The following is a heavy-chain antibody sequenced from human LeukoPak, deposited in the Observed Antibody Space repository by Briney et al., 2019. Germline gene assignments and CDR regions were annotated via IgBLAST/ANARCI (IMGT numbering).Heavy chain of an antibody. V-gene: IGHV3-21*01. Sequence: GGSLRLSCAASGFTFSSYEMNWVRQAPGKGLEWVSSISSSSSYIYYADSVKGRFTISRDNAKNSLYLQMNSLRAEDTAVYYCASSIAVAGGAYWGQGTLVTVSS. J-gene: IGHJ4*02. CDR3: ASSIAVAGGAY. CDR1: GFTFSSYE. D-gene: IGHD6-19*01. CDR2: ISSSSSYI.